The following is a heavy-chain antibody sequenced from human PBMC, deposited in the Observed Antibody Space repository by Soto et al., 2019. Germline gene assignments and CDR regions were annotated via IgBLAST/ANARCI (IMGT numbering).Heavy chain of an antibody. V-gene: IGHV4-31*03. CDR1: GGSISSGGYY. J-gene: IGHJ5*02. CDR3: AREIAVAGTLDWFDP. D-gene: IGHD6-19*01. Sequence: TSETLSLTCTVSGGSISSGGYYWSWIRQHPGKGLEWIGYIYYSGSTYYNPSLKSRVTISVDTSKNQFSLKLSSATAADTAVYYCAREIAVAGTLDWFDPWGQGTLVTVSS. CDR2: IYYSGST.